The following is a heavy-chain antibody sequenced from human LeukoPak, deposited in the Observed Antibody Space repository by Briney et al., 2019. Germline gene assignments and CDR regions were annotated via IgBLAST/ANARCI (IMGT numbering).Heavy chain of an antibody. CDR2: IYYSGST. D-gene: IGHD2-21*02. V-gene: IGHV4-39*07. CDR3: AREGDADAFDI. CDR1: GGSISSTNYY. J-gene: IGHJ3*02. Sequence: PSETLSLTCTVSGGSISSTNYYWGWIRQPPGKGLEWIGSIYYSGSTYYNPSLKSRVTISVDTSKNQFSLKLTSVTAADTAVYYCAREGDADAFDIWGQGTKVTVSS.